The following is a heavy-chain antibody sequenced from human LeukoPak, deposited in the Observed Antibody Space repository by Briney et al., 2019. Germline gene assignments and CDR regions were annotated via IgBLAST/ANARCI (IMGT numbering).Heavy chain of an antibody. D-gene: IGHD6-19*01. J-gene: IGHJ4*02. Sequence: ASVKVSCKASGYTFTSYDLNWVRRATGQGLEWMGWMSPASGNTGYAQEFQGRVTMTRDTSVSTAYMELNSLRPEDTAVYYCARDILKTAVAGTALFYYWGQGTLVTVSS. CDR3: ARDILKTAVAGTALFYY. CDR1: GYTFTSYD. V-gene: IGHV1-8*01. CDR2: MSPASGNT.